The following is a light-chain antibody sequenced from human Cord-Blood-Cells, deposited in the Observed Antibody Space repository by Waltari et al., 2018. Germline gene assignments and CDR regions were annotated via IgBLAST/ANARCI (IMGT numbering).Light chain of an antibody. V-gene: IGLV3-1*01. CDR2: QGS. CDR1: KLGDKY. J-gene: IGLJ2*01. CDR3: QAWDSSTAV. Sequence: SYELTQPPSVSVSPGQTASITCSGDKLGDKYACWYQQKPGQSPVLVIYQGSKRPSGIPDRFSGSNSGNTATLTISGTQAMDEADYYCQAWDSSTAVFGGGTKLTVL.